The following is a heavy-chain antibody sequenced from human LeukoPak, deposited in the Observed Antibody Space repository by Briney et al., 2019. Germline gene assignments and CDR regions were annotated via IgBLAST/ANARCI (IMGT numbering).Heavy chain of an antibody. D-gene: IGHD2-15*01. CDR2: INPNSGGT. Sequence: ASVKVSCKASGGTFSSYAISWVRQAPGQGLEWMGWINPNSGGTNYAQKFQGRVTMTRDTSISTAYMELSRLRSDDTAVYYCAREADFDYWGQGTLVTVSS. J-gene: IGHJ4*02. CDR3: AREADFDY. V-gene: IGHV1-2*02. CDR1: GGTFSSYA.